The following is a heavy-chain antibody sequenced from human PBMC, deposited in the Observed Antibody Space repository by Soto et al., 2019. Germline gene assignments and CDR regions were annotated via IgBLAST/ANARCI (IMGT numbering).Heavy chain of an antibody. J-gene: IGHJ5*02. CDR3: ARDARSWIRTSTNNWFDP. D-gene: IGHD2-2*01. CDR1: GFTFDEYA. V-gene: IGHV3-9*01. Sequence: EVQLVEAGGGLVQPGRSLRLSCAASGFTFDEYAMPWVRPAPGKGLEWVASISWNSGSIVYADSVEGRITISRDNAKNSLYLQMNSLTVEDTALYYCARDARSWIRTSTNNWFDPWGQGTLVTVSS. CDR2: ISWNSGSI.